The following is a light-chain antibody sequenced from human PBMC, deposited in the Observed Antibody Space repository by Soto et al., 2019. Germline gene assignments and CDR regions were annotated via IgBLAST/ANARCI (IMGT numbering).Light chain of an antibody. CDR1: QSVRDSH. V-gene: IGKV3-20*01. J-gene: IGKJ1*01. Sequence: EIVLTQSPGTLSLSPGERATLSCRARQSVRDSHLAWYQQKPGQAPSLLSYETSSRATGIPDRFRGSGSGTEFALTITRVEPEDVAMYFCQQYGSSPGTFGQGTKVDIK. CDR3: QQYGSSPGT. CDR2: ETS.